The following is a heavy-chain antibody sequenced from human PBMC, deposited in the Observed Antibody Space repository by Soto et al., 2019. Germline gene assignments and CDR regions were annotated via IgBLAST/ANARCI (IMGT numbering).Heavy chain of an antibody. CDR3: ARYPNGGYLDWFDP. D-gene: IGHD3-22*01. V-gene: IGHV4-59*01. Sequence: SETLSLTCTVSGFSISSYYWSWIRQPPGKGLEWIGYIYYSGSTNYNPSLKSRVTISVDTSKNQFSLKLSSVTAADTAVYYCARYPNGGYLDWFDPWGQGTLVTVSS. CDR2: IYYSGST. CDR1: GFSISSYY. J-gene: IGHJ5*02.